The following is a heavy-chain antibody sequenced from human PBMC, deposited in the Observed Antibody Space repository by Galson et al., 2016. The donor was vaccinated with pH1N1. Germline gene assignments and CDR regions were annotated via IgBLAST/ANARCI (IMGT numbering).Heavy chain of an antibody. J-gene: IGHJ4*02. CDR2: ISASGANT. CDR1: GFTFNIFA. V-gene: IGHV3-23*01. CDR3: AKHPYYVDTSKIDY. D-gene: IGHD5-18*01. Sequence: SLRLSCAASGFTFNIFAMSWVRQAPGKGPEWVSSISASGANTNYADPVKGRFTISRDNSKNTLYLQTNSLRAEDTAIYYCAKHPYYVDTSKIDYWGQGTLVSVSS.